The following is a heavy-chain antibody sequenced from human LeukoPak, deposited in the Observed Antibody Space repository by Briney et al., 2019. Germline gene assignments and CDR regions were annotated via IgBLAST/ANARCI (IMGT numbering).Heavy chain of an antibody. Sequence: GGSLRLSCAASGFTFSSYSMNWVRQAPGKGLEWVSSISSSSSYIYYADSVKGRFTISRDNAKNSLYLQMNSLRAEDAAVYYCATGVGATEFDYWGQGTLVTVSS. J-gene: IGHJ4*02. D-gene: IGHD1-26*01. V-gene: IGHV3-21*01. CDR1: GFTFSSYS. CDR2: ISSSSSYI. CDR3: ATGVGATEFDY.